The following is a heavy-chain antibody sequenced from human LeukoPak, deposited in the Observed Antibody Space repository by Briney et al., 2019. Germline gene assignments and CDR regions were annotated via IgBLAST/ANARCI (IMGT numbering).Heavy chain of an antibody. Sequence: GGSLRLSCAASGFTLSSYSMNWVRQAPGKGLEWVSYITSSSTIYYADSVKGRFTISRDNSKNTLYLQMSSLRDEDTAAYYCATFASWGQGTLVTVFS. V-gene: IGHV3-48*02. CDR1: GFTLSSYS. J-gene: IGHJ4*02. CDR3: ATFAS. CDR2: ITSSSTI.